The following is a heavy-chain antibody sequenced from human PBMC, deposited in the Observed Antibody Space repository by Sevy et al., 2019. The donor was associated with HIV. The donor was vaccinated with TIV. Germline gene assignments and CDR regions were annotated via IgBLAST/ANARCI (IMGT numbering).Heavy chain of an antibody. D-gene: IGHD3-3*01. CDR1: GFTFSSYA. CDR2: ISGSGGST. Sequence: GESLKISCAASGFTFSSYAMSWVRQAPGKGLEWVSAISGSGGSTYYADSVKGRFTISRDNSKNTLYLQMNSLRAEDTAVYYCAKDRNLEWFDPWGQGTLVTVSS. CDR3: AKDRNLEWFDP. V-gene: IGHV3-23*01. J-gene: IGHJ5*02.